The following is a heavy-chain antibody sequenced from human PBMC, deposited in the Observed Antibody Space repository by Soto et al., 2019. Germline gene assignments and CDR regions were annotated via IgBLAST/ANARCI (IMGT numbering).Heavy chain of an antibody. CDR2: INHSGST. Sequence: NPSETLSLTCAVYGGSFSGYYWSWIRQPPGKGLEWIGEINHSGSTNYNPSLKSRVTISVDTSKNQFSLKLSSVTAADTAVYYCAGGYCTNGVCFNPYWFDPWGQGTLVTVSS. CDR3: AGGYCTNGVCFNPYWFDP. D-gene: IGHD2-8*01. V-gene: IGHV4-34*01. J-gene: IGHJ5*02. CDR1: GGSFSGYY.